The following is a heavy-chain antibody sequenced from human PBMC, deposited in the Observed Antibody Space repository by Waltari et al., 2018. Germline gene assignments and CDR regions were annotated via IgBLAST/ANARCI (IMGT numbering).Heavy chain of an antibody. Sequence: QVQLQESGPGLVKPSETLSLTCTVSGYSINSTYYWGWIRQPPGKGLEWIGSIHHSGSTYYNPSLKSRVTISIDTSKNHFSLKLTSVTAADTAMYYCATESHSSSWYFDYWGQGTLVAVSS. CDR2: IHHSGST. CDR3: ATESHSSSWYFDY. D-gene: IGHD6-13*01. J-gene: IGHJ4*02. CDR1: GYSINSTYY. V-gene: IGHV4-38-2*02.